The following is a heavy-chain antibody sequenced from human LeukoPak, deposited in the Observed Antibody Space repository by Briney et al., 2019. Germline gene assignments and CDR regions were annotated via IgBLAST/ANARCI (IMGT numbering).Heavy chain of an antibody. J-gene: IGHJ4*02. D-gene: IGHD3-16*02. CDR3: TTWLVTLQRSYIDY. Sequence: GGSLRLSCAASGFTFSNAWMSWVRRAPGKGLEWVGRIKSKTDGGTTDYAAPVKGRFTISRDDSKNALYLQMNSLKTEDTAVYYCTTWLVTLQRSYIDYWGQGTLVTVSS. CDR2: IKSKTDGGTT. V-gene: IGHV3-15*01. CDR1: GFTFSNAW.